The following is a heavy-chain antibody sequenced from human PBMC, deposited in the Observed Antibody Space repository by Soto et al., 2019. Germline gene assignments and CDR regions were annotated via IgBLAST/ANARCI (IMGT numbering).Heavy chain of an antibody. CDR1: GFTFSSYE. CDR3: ASSRGTFDY. Sequence: GVLRLSCAASGFTFSSYEMNWVRQAPGKGLEWVSYISSSGSTIYYADSVKGRFTISRDNAKNSLYLQMNSLRAEDTAVYYCASSRGTFDYWGQGTLVTVSS. D-gene: IGHD1-1*01. CDR2: ISSSGSTI. J-gene: IGHJ4*02. V-gene: IGHV3-48*03.